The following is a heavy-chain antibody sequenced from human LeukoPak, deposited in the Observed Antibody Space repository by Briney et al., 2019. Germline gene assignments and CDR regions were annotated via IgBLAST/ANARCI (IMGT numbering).Heavy chain of an antibody. CDR2: SSSGSSTI. J-gene: IGHJ4*02. V-gene: IGHV3-48*01. D-gene: IGHD3-10*01. CDR1: GFAFSSYS. Sequence: GGSLRLSCAASGFAFSSYSMNWVRQAPREGLEWLSYSSSGSSTIYYADSVKGRFTISKDNAKNSLYLQMNSLRAEDTAVYYCARMSSGSYLFDYWGQGTLVTVSS. CDR3: ARMSSGSYLFDY.